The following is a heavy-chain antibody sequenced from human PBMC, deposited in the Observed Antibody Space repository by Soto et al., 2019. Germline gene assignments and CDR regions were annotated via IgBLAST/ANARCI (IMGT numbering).Heavy chain of an antibody. CDR3: ASVEMATSNFDY. CDR2: IYYSGST. Sequence: SETLSLTCTVSGGSISSYYWSWIRQPPGKGLEWIGYIYYSGSTDYNPSLKSRVTISVDTSKNQFSLKLSSVTAADTAVYYCASVEMATSNFDYWGQGTLVTVSS. J-gene: IGHJ4*02. D-gene: IGHD5-12*01. V-gene: IGHV4-59*01. CDR1: GGSISSYY.